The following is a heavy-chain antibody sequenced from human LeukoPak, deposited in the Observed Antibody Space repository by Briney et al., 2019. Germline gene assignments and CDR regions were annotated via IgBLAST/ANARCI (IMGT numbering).Heavy chain of an antibody. CDR1: GYTFTSYG. CDR3: ARDQGSPHSNNLRYFDRLCAGLFPMDV. Sequence: ASVKVSCKASGYTFTSYGVSWVRQAPGQGLEWMGWISAYNGNTNYAQKLQGRVTMTTDTSTSTAYMELRSLRSDDTAVYYCARDQGSPHSNNLRYFDRLCAGLFPMDVWGQGTTVTVSS. V-gene: IGHV1-18*01. D-gene: IGHD3-9*01. J-gene: IGHJ6*02. CDR2: ISAYNGNT.